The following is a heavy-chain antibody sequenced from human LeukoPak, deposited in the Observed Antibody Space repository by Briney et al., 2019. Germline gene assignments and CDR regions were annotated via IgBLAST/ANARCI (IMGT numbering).Heavy chain of an antibody. D-gene: IGHD6-19*01. Sequence: SGGSLRLSCAASGFTFSSYAMSWVRQAPGKGLEWVGRIKSKTDGGTTDYAAPVKGRFTISRDDSKNTLYLQMNSLKTEDTAVYYCTTFGSGWYYVDYWGQGTLVTVSS. CDR3: TTFGSGWYYVDY. CDR2: IKSKTDGGTT. CDR1: GFTFSSYA. J-gene: IGHJ4*02. V-gene: IGHV3-15*01.